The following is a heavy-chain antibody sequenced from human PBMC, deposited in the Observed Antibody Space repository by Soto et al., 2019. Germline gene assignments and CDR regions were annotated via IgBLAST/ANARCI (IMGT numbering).Heavy chain of an antibody. V-gene: IGHV2-5*02. D-gene: IGHD3-3*01. CDR3: AHRVLRTVFGLVTTTAIYFDF. CDR1: GFSLTTSGVG. Sequence: QITLNESGPTQVKPRQTLTLTCTFSGFSLTTSGVGVGWIRQSPGPAPEWLALIYWDDDKRYSPSLKSRLTITKDTSKNQVVLTMADLDPADTATYYCAHRVLRTVFGLVTTTAIYFDFWGQGTPVAVSS. CDR2: IYWDDDK. J-gene: IGHJ4*02.